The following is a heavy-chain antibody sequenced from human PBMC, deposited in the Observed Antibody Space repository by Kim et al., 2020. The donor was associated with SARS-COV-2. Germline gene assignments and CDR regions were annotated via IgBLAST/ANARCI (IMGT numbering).Heavy chain of an antibody. CDR1: GFTFSSYD. V-gene: IGHV3-13*01. CDR3: ARAHYDSSGYRSFVDY. Sequence: GGSLRLSCAASGFTFSSYDMHWVRQATGKGLEWVSVIGTAGDTYYPGSVKGRITISRENAKNSLYLQMNSLRAGDTAVYYCARAHYDSSGYRSFVDYWGQGTLVTVSS. D-gene: IGHD3-22*01. J-gene: IGHJ4*02. CDR2: IGTAGDT.